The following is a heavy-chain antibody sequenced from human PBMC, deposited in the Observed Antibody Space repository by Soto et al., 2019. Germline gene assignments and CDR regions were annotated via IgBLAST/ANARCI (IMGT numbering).Heavy chain of an antibody. Sequence: GGSLRLSCAASGLTFTSYSMNWVRQAPGKGLEWVSFIHSSSSIIYYADSVKGRFTISRDNAKNSLYLQMNTLRAEDTAVYYCARDLGVALATLTLDYWGQGILVTVSS. CDR2: IHSSSSII. V-gene: IGHV3-48*01. CDR1: GLTFTSYS. CDR3: ARDLGVALATLTLDY. J-gene: IGHJ4*02. D-gene: IGHD2-15*01.